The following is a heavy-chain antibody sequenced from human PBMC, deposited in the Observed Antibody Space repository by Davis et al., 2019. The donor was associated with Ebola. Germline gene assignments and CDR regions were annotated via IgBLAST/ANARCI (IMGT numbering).Heavy chain of an antibody. J-gene: IGHJ4*02. Sequence: GESLKISCTASGFAFSVYYMGWVRQAPGKGLEWVSNMKFDGSETYYGDSVKGRFTISRDNTKNSLYLQMNALRAEDTAVYYCARDDNGSGRGSFDSWGQGTLVTV. V-gene: IGHV3-7*01. CDR1: GFAFSVYY. D-gene: IGHD3-16*01. CDR2: MKFDGSET. CDR3: ARDDNGSGRGSFDS.